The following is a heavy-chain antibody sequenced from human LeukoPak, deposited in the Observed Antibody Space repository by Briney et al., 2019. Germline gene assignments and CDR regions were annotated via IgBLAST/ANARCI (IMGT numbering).Heavy chain of an antibody. V-gene: IGHV4-39*01. J-gene: IGHJ4*02. Sequence: SETLSLTCTVSGGSISSSSYYWGWVRQPPGKGLEWIGSIYYSGSTYYNPSLESRVTISVDTSKNQFSLKLSSVTAADTAVYYCARHDSVVTAMVDYWGQGTLVTVSS. D-gene: IGHD2-21*02. CDR2: IYYSGST. CDR1: GGSISSSSYY. CDR3: ARHDSVVTAMVDY.